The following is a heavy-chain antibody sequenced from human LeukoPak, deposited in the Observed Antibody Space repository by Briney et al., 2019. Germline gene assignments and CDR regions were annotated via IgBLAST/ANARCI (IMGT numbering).Heavy chain of an antibody. Sequence: ASVKVSCKASGYTFTSYAMNWVRQAPGQGLEWMGWLNTNTGNPTYAQGFTGRFVFSLDTSVSTAYLQISSLKAEDTAVYYCAKGYSSSWYDLGDYYYYGMDVWGQGTTVTVSS. V-gene: IGHV7-4-1*02. CDR2: LNTNTGNP. CDR1: GYTFTSYA. D-gene: IGHD6-13*01. J-gene: IGHJ6*02. CDR3: AKGYSSSWYDLGDYYYYGMDV.